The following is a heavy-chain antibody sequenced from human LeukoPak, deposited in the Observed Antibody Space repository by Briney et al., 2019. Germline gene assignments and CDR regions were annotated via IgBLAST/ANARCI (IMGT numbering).Heavy chain of an antibody. CDR2: IYYSGST. CDR1: GGSISSSSYY. V-gene: IGHV4-39*01. Sequence: PSETLSLTCTVSGGSISSSSYYWGWIRQPPGKGLEWIGSIYYSGSTCYNPSLKSRVTISVDTSKNQFSLKLSSVTAADTAVYYCARLRSGYDAFDIWGQGTMVTVSS. CDR3: ARLRSGYDAFDI. D-gene: IGHD3-10*01. J-gene: IGHJ3*02.